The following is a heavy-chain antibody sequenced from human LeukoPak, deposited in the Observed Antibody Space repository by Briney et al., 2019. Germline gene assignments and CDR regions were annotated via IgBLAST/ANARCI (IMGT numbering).Heavy chain of an antibody. CDR1: GFTFDDYA. V-gene: IGHV3-9*01. Sequence: GGSLRLSCAASGFTFDDYAMHWVRQAPGKGLEWVSGISWHSGTIGYADSVKGRFTISRDNAKNSLYLQMSSLRPEDTALYYCAKSHSESYYRPFDYWGQGTLVTVSS. CDR2: ISWHSGTI. D-gene: IGHD1-26*01. J-gene: IGHJ4*02. CDR3: AKSHSESYYRPFDY.